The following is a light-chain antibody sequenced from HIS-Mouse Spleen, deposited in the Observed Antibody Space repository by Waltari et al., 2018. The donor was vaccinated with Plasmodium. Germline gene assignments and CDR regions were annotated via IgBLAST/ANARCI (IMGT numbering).Light chain of an antibody. Sequence: DIQMTQSPSSLSASVGDRVTITCRASQSISNYEQLYPQKPGKAPKFLIYAASTLQSGVPSRFNGSGSGTDFTLTISSLQPEDFATYYCQQSYSTWTVGQGTKVEIK. CDR2: AAS. CDR1: QSISNY. J-gene: IGKJ1*01. CDR3: QQSYSTWT. V-gene: IGKV1-39*01.